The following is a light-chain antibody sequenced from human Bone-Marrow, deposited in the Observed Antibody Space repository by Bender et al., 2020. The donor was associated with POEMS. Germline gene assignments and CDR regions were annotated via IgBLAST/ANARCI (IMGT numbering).Light chain of an antibody. CDR3: QAWDNSTAL. J-gene: IGLJ2*01. V-gene: IGLV3-1*01. CDR1: KLGDRY. Sequence: SYELTQPPSVSVSPGQTATITCSGDKLGDRYVSWYQQKPAQSPVLAIYENTKRPSGIPERFSGSNSGNTATLTISGTQGMDEADYFCQAWDNSTALFGGGTKVTVL. CDR2: ENT.